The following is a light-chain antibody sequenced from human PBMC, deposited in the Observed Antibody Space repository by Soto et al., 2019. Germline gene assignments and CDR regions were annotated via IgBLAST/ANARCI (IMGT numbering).Light chain of an antibody. Sequence: ALTQPASVSGSPGQSITISCTGTSSDVGGYNYVSWYQQHPGKAPKLMIYEVSNRPSGVSNRFSGSKSGNTASLTISGLQAEDEADYYCSSYISSSTYVFGTGTKVTVL. CDR2: EVS. J-gene: IGLJ1*01. V-gene: IGLV2-14*01. CDR3: SSYISSSTYV. CDR1: SSDVGGYNY.